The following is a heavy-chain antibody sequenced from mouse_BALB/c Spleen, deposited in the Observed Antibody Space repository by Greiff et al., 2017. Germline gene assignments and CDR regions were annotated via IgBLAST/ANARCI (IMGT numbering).Heavy chain of an antibody. CDR1: GFTFSSYT. CDR3: TRVGGNYEGSHYYAMDY. CDR2: ISSGGSYT. V-gene: IGHV5-6-4*01. D-gene: IGHD2-1*01. Sequence: EVQRVESGGGLVKPGGSLKLSCAASGFTFSSYTMSWVRQTPEKRLEWVATISSGGSYTYYPDSVKGRFTISRDNAKNTLYLQMSSLKSEDTAMYYCTRVGGNYEGSHYYAMDYWGQGTSVTVSS. J-gene: IGHJ4*01.